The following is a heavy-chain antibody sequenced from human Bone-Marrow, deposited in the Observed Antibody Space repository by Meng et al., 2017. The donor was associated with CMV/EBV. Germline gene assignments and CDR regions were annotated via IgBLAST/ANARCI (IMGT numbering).Heavy chain of an antibody. CDR1: GGSTTSGGYY. Sequence: SETLSLTCTVSGGSTTSGGYYWSWIRQHPGKGLEWIGYIYYGGSTYYNPSLKSRVSISVDTYKSQFSLKLSSVTAADTAVYYCAGSRRGAFDIWGQGTMVTVSS. CDR3: AGSRRGAFDI. J-gene: IGHJ3*02. V-gene: IGHV4-31*03. CDR2: IYYGGST.